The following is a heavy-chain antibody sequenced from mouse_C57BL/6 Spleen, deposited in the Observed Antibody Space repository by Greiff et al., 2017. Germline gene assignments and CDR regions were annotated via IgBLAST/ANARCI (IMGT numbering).Heavy chain of an antibody. J-gene: IGHJ2*01. V-gene: IGHV1-50*01. CDR3: ARGGYGSSYSYFDY. Sequence: QVQLQRSGAELVKPGASVKLSCKASGYTFTSYWMQWVKQRPGQGLEWIGEIDPSDSYTNYNQKFKGKATLTVDTSSSTAYMQLSSLTSEDSAVYYCARGGYGSSYSYFDYWGQGTTLTVSS. D-gene: IGHD1-1*01. CDR2: IDPSDSYT. CDR1: GYTFTSYW.